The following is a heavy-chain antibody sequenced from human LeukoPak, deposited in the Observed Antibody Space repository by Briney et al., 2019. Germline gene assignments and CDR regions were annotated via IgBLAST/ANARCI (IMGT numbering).Heavy chain of an antibody. D-gene: IGHD2-2*01. CDR3: ARAPTVLVGYCSSSSCQADY. CDR2: IGTAGDT. J-gene: IGHJ4*02. CDR1: GFTFSSYD. Sequence: QPGGSLRLSCAASGFTFSSYDMHWVRHVTGKDLEWVSGIGTAGDTYYLGSVKGRFTISRENAQNSLYLQMNSLRAGDTAVYYCARAPTVLVGYCSSSSCQADYWGQGTLVTVSS. V-gene: IGHV3-13*01.